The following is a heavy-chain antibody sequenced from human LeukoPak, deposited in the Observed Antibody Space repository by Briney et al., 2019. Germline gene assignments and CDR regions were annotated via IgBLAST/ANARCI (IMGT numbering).Heavy chain of an antibody. J-gene: IGHJ2*01. D-gene: IGHD6-19*01. V-gene: IGHV1-69*04. CDR3: ARDHSSGWSDPVFDL. CDR2: IIPILGIA. CDR1: GYTFTGYY. Sequence: SVKVSCKASGYTFTGYYMHWVRQAPGQGLEWMGRIIPILGIANYAQKFQGRVTITADKSTSTAYMELSSLRSEDTAVYYCARDHSSGWSDPVFDLWGRGTLVTVSS.